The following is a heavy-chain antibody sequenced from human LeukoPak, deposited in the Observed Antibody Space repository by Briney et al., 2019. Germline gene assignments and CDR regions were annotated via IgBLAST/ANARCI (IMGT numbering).Heavy chain of an antibody. Sequence: GGSLRLSCAASGITLSNSVIHWVRQAPDKGLEWVALISTDENNTPYADSVKGRFTISKDNSKNTVYLQMNSLTTEDTAIYYCAREGHTSGRAGCFDYWGQGTLVTVSS. J-gene: IGHJ4*02. CDR3: AREGHTSGRAGCFDY. CDR2: ISTDENNT. CDR1: GITLSNSV. D-gene: IGHD3-22*01. V-gene: IGHV3-30*04.